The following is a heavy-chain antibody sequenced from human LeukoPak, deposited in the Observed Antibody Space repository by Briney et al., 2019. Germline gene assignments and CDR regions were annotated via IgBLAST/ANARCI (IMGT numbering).Heavy chain of an antibody. J-gene: IGHJ4*02. Sequence: GGSLRLSCAASGFTFSSYSMHWVRQAPGKGLEWVAVISYDGKKRFYADSVKGRFTISRDNSKNTVDLQMNSLRAEDMAVYYCAKEIAVAGFDYWGQGTLVTVSS. V-gene: IGHV3-30*04. CDR2: ISYDGKKR. CDR3: AKEIAVAGFDY. CDR1: GFTFSSYS. D-gene: IGHD6-19*01.